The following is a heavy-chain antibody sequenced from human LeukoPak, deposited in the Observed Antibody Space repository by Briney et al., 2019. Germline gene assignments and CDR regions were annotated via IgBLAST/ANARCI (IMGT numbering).Heavy chain of an antibody. CDR3: ARDTPHSGSYRFDP. CDR2: ISYDGGNK. J-gene: IGHJ5*02. D-gene: IGHD1-26*01. V-gene: IGHV3-30-3*01. Sequence: GRSLRLSYAASGFTFSSYAMHWVRQAPGKGLEWVAVISYDGGNKYYADSVKGRFTISRDNSKNTLYLQMNSLRAEDTAVYYCARDTPHSGSYRFDPWGQGTLVTVSS. CDR1: GFTFSSYA.